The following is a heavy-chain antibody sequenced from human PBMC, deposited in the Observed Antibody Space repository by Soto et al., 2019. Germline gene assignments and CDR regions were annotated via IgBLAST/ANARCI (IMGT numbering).Heavy chain of an antibody. V-gene: IGHV1-18*04. J-gene: IGHJ6*02. CDR1: GYTFTSYS. CDR2: ISTYNEDT. CDR3: AGGGETTLVTGYYFRAMGV. Sequence: QVQLVQSGAEMKKPGASVRVSCKASGYTFTSYSMSWVRQAPARGLEWMGWISTYNEDTEYAEKFQVRVTVTTDTSTRTVHMVLGSLRSDGTAVYYCAGGGETTLVTGYYFRAMGVGGPGTTVTVSS. D-gene: IGHD5-18*01.